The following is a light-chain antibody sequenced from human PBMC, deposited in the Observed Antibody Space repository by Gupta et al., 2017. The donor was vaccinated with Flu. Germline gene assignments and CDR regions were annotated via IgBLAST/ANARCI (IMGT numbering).Light chain of an antibody. CDR1: QDITVH. CDR3: QQYDAYPLT. V-gene: IGKV1-16*01. J-gene: IGKJ3*01. Sequence: DIQMTQSPSSLSASVGDRVTITCRASQDITVHLAWFQQKPGRAPKSLIYSASDLHSGVPSRFSGSGSGTDFTLTINGLQPEDFATYYCQQYDAYPLTFGPGTKVDIK. CDR2: SAS.